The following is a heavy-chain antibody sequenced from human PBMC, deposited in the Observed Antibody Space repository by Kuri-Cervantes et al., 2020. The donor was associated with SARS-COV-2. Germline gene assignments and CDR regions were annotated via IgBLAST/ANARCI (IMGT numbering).Heavy chain of an antibody. J-gene: IGHJ6*02. V-gene: IGHV4-4*02. Sequence: GSLRLSCAVSGGSISSSNWWSWVRQPPGKGLEWIGEIYHSGSTNYNPSLKSRVTISVDKSKNQFSLKLSSVTAADTAVYYCARDRRSARGMGVWGQGTTVTVSS. CDR3: ARDRRSARGMGV. CDR1: GGSISSSNW. CDR2: IYHSGST.